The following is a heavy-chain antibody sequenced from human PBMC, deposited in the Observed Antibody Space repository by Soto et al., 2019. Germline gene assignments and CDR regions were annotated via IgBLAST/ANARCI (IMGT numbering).Heavy chain of an antibody. D-gene: IGHD3-3*01. CDR2: TYYRSKWYD. J-gene: IGHJ6*02. Sequence: SQTLSLTCAISGDSVSSNSAAWNWIRQSPSRDLERLGRTYYRSKWYDDYAVSVKSRISINPDTSRNQFSLQLNSVTPEDTAVYYCARTRVYDSYNYYGMAVWGQGTTVTVSS. CDR3: ARTRVYDSYNYYGMAV. CDR1: GDSVSSNSAA. V-gene: IGHV6-1*01.